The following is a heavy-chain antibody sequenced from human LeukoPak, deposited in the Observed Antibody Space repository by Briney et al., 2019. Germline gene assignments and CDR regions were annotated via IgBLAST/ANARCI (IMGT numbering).Heavy chain of an antibody. D-gene: IGHD4-17*01. Sequence: ASVKVSCKASGYTFTGYYMHWVRQAPGQGLEWMGWINPNTGGTNYVQKFQGRVTMTTDTSISTAYMELSSLRSDDTAVYYCARDRATVTDYWGQGTLVTVSS. V-gene: IGHV1-2*02. CDR3: ARDRATVTDY. J-gene: IGHJ4*02. CDR2: INPNTGGT. CDR1: GYTFTGYY.